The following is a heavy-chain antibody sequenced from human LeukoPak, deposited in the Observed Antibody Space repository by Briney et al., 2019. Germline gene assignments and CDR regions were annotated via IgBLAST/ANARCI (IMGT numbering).Heavy chain of an antibody. J-gene: IGHJ4*02. Sequence: SETLSLTCAVYGGSFSGYYWSWIRQPPGKGLEWIGEINHSGSTNYNPSLKSRVTISVDTSKNQFSLKLSSVTTADTAVYYCARAKWEHCSGDSCYYFDYWGQGTLVTVSS. CDR3: ARAKWEHCSGDSCYYFDY. D-gene: IGHD2-15*01. CDR1: GGSFSGYY. CDR2: INHSGST. V-gene: IGHV4-34*01.